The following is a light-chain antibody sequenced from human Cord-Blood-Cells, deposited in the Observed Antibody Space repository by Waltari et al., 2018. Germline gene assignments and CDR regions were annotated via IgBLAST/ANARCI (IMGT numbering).Light chain of an antibody. V-gene: IGKV3-20*01. CDR3: QQYGSSPMYT. J-gene: IGKJ2*01. CDR2: GAS. Sequence: ELVLTQSPGTLSLSPGEIATLSCRASQSVSSSYLAWYQQKPGQAPRLLIYGASSRATGIPDRFSGSGSGTDFTLTISRLEPEDFAVDYCQQYGSSPMYTFGQGTKLEIK. CDR1: QSVSSSY.